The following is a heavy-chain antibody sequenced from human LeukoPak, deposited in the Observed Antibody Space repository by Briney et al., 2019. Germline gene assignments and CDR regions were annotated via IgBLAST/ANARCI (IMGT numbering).Heavy chain of an antibody. D-gene: IGHD5-18*01. CDR1: GGTFSSYA. V-gene: IGHV1-69*05. Sequence: SVKVSCKASGGTFSSYAISWVRQAPGQGLEWMGRIIPIFGTANYAQKFQGRVTITTDESTSTAYMELSSLRSEDTAVYYCARGYTAMAHTFDIWGQGTMVTVSS. CDR3: ARGYTAMAHTFDI. J-gene: IGHJ3*02. CDR2: IIPIFGTA.